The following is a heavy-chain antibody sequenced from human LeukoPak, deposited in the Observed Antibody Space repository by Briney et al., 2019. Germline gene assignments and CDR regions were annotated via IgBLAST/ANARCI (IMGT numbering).Heavy chain of an antibody. D-gene: IGHD3-10*01. CDR2: MNPNSGNT. V-gene: IGHV1-8*03. Sequence: ASVKVSRKASGYTFTSYDINWVRQATGQGLEWMGWMNPNSGNTGYAQKFQGRVTITRNTSISTAYMELSSLRSEDTAVYYCARFLGSGSHNYYYYYYMDVWGQGALVTVSS. CDR3: ARFLGSGSHNYYYYYYMDV. J-gene: IGHJ6*03. CDR1: GYTFTSYD.